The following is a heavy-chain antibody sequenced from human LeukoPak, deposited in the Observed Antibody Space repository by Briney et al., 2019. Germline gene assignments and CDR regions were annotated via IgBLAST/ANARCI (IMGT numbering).Heavy chain of an antibody. CDR3: AILRYYYDSSGYRYFQH. D-gene: IGHD3-22*01. CDR2: IYYSGST. Sequence: SETLSLTCTVSGGSISSSSYYWGWIRQPPGKGLEWIGSIYYSGSTYYNPPLKSRVTISVDTSKNQFSLKLSSVTAADTAVYYCAILRYYYDSSGYRYFQHWGQGTLVTVSS. CDR1: GGSISSSSYY. V-gene: IGHV4-39*01. J-gene: IGHJ1*01.